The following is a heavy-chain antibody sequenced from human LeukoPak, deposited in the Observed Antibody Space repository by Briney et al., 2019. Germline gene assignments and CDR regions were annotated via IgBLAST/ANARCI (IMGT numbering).Heavy chain of an antibody. D-gene: IGHD6-6*01. Sequence: PSETLSLTCAVYGGSFSGYYWSWIRQPPGKGLEWIGEINHSGSTNYNTSLKSRVTISVDTSKNQFSLKLSSVTAADTAVYYCARIAAVARPDWGQGTLVTVSS. V-gene: IGHV4-34*01. CDR2: INHSGST. J-gene: IGHJ4*02. CDR1: GGSFSGYY. CDR3: ARIAAVARPD.